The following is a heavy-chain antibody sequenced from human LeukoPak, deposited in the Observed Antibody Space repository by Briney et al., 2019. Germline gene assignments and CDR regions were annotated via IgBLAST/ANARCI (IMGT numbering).Heavy chain of an antibody. CDR3: ASGCSSNSCPGPYYFDY. D-gene: IGHD2-2*01. V-gene: IGHV1-2*02. J-gene: IGHJ4*02. Sequence: ASVKVSCKASGYTFTGYYIHWVRQAPGQGLERMGWINPNSGGTNYAQKFQGRVTMTRDTSISTAYMELSRLRSDDTAVYYCASGCSSNSCPGPYYFDYWGQGTLVTVSS. CDR2: INPNSGGT. CDR1: GYTFTGYY.